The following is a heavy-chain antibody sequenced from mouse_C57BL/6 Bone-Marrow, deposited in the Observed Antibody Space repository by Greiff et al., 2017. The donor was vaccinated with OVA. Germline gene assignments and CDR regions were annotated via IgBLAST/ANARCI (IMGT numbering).Heavy chain of an antibody. CDR2: IDPETGGT. Sequence: MQLQESGAELVRPGASVTLSCKASGYTFTDYEMHWVKQTPVHGLEWIGAIDPETGGTAYNQKFKGKAILTADKSSSTAYMELRSLTSEDSAVYYCTRWGFDYWGQGTTLTVSS. CDR1: GYTFTDYE. CDR3: TRWGFDY. V-gene: IGHV1-15*01. J-gene: IGHJ2*01.